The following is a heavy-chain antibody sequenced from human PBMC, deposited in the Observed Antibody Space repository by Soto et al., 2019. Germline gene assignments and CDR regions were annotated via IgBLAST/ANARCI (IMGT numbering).Heavy chain of an antibody. Sequence: ASVKGSCTTSGYSLASYCRWWVRHAPGQRLEWMGWISAYSGRTNYAQKFQGRVTITRDTSASTAYMERSSLRSEHTAVYYYHRGTTAGRVAGPSFWLNPSAQGTMAAV. V-gene: IGHV1-18*01. J-gene: IGHJ5*02. CDR3: HRGTTAGRVAGPSFWLNP. CDR1: GYSLASYC. D-gene: IGHD6-13*01. CDR2: ISAYSGRT.